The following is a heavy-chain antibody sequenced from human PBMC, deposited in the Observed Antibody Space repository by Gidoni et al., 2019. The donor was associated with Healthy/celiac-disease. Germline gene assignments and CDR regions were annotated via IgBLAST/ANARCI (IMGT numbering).Heavy chain of an antibody. CDR1: GFTFDDYA. V-gene: IGHV3-9*01. Sequence: EVQLVESGGGLVQPGRSMRLSCAASGFTFDDYAMHWVRQAPGKGLECVSGISWNSGSIGYADSVKGRFTISRDNAKNSLYLQMNSMRAEDTALYYCASSRGYSYGYPVYWGQGTLVTVSS. CDR3: ASSRGYSYGYPVY. J-gene: IGHJ4*02. D-gene: IGHD5-18*01. CDR2: ISWNSGSI.